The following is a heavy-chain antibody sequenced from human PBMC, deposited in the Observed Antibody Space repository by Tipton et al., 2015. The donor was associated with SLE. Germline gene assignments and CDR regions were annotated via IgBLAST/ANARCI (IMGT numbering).Heavy chain of an antibody. CDR1: GFTFSSYA. CDR2: ISGSGGST. Sequence: SLRLSCAASGFTFSSYAMSWVRQAPGKGLEWVSAISGSGGSTYYADSVKGRFTISRDNAKNSLYLQMNSLRAEDTAVYYCAKGQQPESFDIWGQGTMVTVSS. D-gene: IGHD6-13*01. V-gene: IGHV3-23*01. CDR3: AKGQQPESFDI. J-gene: IGHJ3*02.